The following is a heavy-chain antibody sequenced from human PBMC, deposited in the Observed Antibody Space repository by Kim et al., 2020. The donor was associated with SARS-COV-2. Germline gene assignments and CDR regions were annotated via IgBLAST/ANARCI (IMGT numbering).Heavy chain of an antibody. J-gene: IGHJ6*03. D-gene: IGHD2-2*01. Sequence: GGSLRLSCAASGFTFSSYAMSWVRQAPGKGLEWVSAISGSGGSTYYADSVKGRFTISRDNSKNTLYLQMNSLRAEDTAVYYCAKDRGGYCSSTSCYYYYYMDVGGKGSTVTVSS. CDR1: GFTFSSYA. V-gene: IGHV3-23*01. CDR3: AKDRGGYCSSTSCYYYYYMDV. CDR2: ISGSGGST.